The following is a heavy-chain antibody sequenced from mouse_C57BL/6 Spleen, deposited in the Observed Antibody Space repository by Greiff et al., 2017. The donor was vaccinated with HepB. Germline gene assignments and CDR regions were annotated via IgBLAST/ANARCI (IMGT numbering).Heavy chain of an antibody. CDR3: ARGGIYYYGSQAMDY. CDR1: GYTFTSYT. CDR2: INPSSGYT. V-gene: IGHV1-4*01. D-gene: IGHD1-1*01. J-gene: IGHJ4*01. Sequence: XQLQQSGAELARPGASVKMSCKASGYTFTSYTMHWVKQRPGQGLEWIGYINPSSGYTKYNQKFKDKATLTADKSSSTAYMQLSSLTSEDSAVYYCARGGIYYYGSQAMDYWGQGTSVTVSS.